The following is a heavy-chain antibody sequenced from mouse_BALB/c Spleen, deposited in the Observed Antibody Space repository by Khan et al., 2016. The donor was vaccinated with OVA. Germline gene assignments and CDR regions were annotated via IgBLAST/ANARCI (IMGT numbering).Heavy chain of an antibody. CDR1: GYSITSDYA. V-gene: IGHV3-2*02. D-gene: IGHD1-1*01. CDR2: ISYSGNT. J-gene: IGHJ2*01. CDR3: ARVYGGDFDY. Sequence: EVKLLESGPGLVKPCQSLSLTCTVTGYSITSDYAWNWNRQFPGNKLEWMGFISYSGNTNYNPSLKSRISITRDTSKNQFFLQLNSVTTEDTATYYCARVYGGDFDYWGQGTTLTVSS.